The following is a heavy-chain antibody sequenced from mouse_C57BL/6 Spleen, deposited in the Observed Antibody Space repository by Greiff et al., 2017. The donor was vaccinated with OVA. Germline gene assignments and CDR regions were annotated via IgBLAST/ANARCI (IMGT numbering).Heavy chain of an antibody. D-gene: IGHD1-1*01. CDR2: IYPGSGST. CDR3: ARGDYYGSSRDY. V-gene: IGHV1-55*01. Sequence: QVQLQQPGAELVKPGASVKMSCKASGYTFTSYWITWVKQRPGQGLEWIGDIYPGSGSTNYNEKFKSKATLTVDTSSSTAYMQLSSRTSEDSAVYYCARGDYYGSSRDYWGQGTTLTVSS. CDR1: GYTFTSYW. J-gene: IGHJ2*01.